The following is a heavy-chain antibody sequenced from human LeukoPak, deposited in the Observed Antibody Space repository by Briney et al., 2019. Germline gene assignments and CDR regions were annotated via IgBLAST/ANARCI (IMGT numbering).Heavy chain of an antibody. CDR1: GYTFTSYG. J-gene: IGHJ4*02. CDR3: ARHIVVVPAAIRSLSLAY. CDR2: INSNSGGT. D-gene: IGHD2-2*01. Sequence: GASVKVSCKASGYTFTSYGISWVRQAPGQGLEWMGWINSNSGGTNYAQKFQGRVTMTRDTSISTAYMELSRLRSDDTAVYYCARHIVVVPAAIRSLSLAYWGQETLVTVSS. V-gene: IGHV1-2*02.